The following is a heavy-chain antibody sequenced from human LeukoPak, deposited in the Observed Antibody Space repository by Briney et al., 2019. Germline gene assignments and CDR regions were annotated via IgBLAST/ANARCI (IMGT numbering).Heavy chain of an antibody. CDR2: ISSSGSTI. CDR3: ARDLTRLYDI. CDR1: GFTFSSYE. D-gene: IGHD3-9*01. V-gene: IGHV3-48*03. J-gene: IGHJ4*02. Sequence: GGSLRLSCAASGFTFSSYEMNWVRQAPGKGLEWVSYISSSGSTIYSADSVKGRFTISRDNAKNSLYLQMNSLRAEDTAVYYCARDLTRLYDIWGQGTLVTVSS.